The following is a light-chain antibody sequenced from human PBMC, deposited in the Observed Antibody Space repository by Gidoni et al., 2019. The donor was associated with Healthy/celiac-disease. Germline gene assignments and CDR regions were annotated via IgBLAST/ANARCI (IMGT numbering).Light chain of an antibody. J-gene: IGKJ3*01. CDR3: QQSYSTPGT. CDR2: AAP. Sequence: DIQMTQSPSSLSASVGDRVTITCRASQSISSYLNGYQQKPGKAPKLLIYAAPSLQSGVPSRFSGSGSGTDFTLTISSLQPEDFATYYCQQSYSTPGTFXPXTKVDIK. CDR1: QSISSY. V-gene: IGKV1-39*01.